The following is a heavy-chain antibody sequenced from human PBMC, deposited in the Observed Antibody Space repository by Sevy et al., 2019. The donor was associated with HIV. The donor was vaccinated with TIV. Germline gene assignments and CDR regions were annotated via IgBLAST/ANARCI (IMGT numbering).Heavy chain of an antibody. D-gene: IGHD6-19*01. CDR2: ISHPWNT. V-gene: IGHV4-34*01. CDR1: GGSFGSFY. CDR3: ARGPHISGWSLYGMEV. J-gene: IGHJ6*02. Sequence: SETLSLTCAVYGGSFGSFYWSWVRQTPGKGLEWIAEISHPWNTHYNPSLKSRVTISIDPSKNQFSLMLNSVTAADTGIYYCARGPHISGWSLYGMEVWGRGTTVTVSS.